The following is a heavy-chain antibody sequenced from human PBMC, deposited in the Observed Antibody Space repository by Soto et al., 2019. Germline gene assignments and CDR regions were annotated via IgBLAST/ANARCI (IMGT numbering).Heavy chain of an antibody. D-gene: IGHD2-21*02. CDR3: ARDLWGYCGTDCYPLDV. V-gene: IGHV4-59*01. J-gene: IGHJ6*02. Sequence: SATQSLTCTVSGRSITGYDCSWHRESPGKGLEWIGYMYNTGSTVYNPSFKSRVTISVDTSKNQFSLKLNSVTAADTAVYYCARDLWGYCGTDCYPLDVWGQGTTVT. CDR1: GRSITGYD. CDR2: MYNTGST.